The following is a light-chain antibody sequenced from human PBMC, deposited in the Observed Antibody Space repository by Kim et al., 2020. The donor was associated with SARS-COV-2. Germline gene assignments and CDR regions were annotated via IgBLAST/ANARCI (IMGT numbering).Light chain of an antibody. CDR1: QSVSSSY. CDR2: GAS. CDR3: QQYGSSPFT. Sequence: EIVLTQSPGTLSLSPGERATLSCRASQSVSSSYLAWYQQKPGQAPRLLIYGASSRATGIPDRFSGSGSGTDFTLTISRLEPEDFAVYYCQQYGSSPFTCGPGTSVDSK. V-gene: IGKV3-20*01. J-gene: IGKJ3*01.